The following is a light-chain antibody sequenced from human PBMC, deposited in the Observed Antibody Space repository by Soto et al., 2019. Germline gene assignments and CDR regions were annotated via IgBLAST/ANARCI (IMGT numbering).Light chain of an antibody. Sequence: VLTQSPATLSLSPGVRDTLSCRASQSVQFIYVAWYQQTLGEAPRLLGYGASCRATGIPDRFSGSGSGMDFTLTISSLEPEDGAVNYWQRSGESLQRLGQRTKGNIK. CDR1: QSVQFIY. CDR3: QRSGESLQR. J-gene: IGKJ1*01. V-gene: IGKV3-20*01. CDR2: GAS.